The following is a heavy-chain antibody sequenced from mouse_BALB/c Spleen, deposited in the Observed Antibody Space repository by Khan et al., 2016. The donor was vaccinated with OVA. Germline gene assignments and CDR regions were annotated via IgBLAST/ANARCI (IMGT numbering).Heavy chain of an antibody. D-gene: IGHD2-2*01. J-gene: IGHJ3*01. CDR3: AREGYGGFAY. CDR2: IDPYNGGT. Sequence: EVQLQESGPELVKPGASVKVSCKASGYAFTSYIMHWVKQSHGKSLEWIGYIDPYNGGTSYNQKFKVKATLTADKSSTTAYMHLNSLTSEDSAVYCWAREGYGGFAYWGQGTLVTVSA. V-gene: IGHV1S135*01. CDR1: GYAFTSYI.